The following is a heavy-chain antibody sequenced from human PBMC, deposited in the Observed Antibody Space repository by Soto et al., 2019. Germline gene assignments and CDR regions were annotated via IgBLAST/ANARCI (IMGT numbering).Heavy chain of an antibody. D-gene: IGHD3-3*01. Sequence: QVQLVESGGGVVQPGRSLRLSCAASGFTFSSYAMHWVRQAPGKGLEWVAVISYDGSNKYYADSVKGRVTISRDNSKNTLYLQMNSLRAEDTAVYYCARDGERVLRFLEWLSAPGDYWGQGTLVTVSS. V-gene: IGHV3-30-3*01. J-gene: IGHJ4*02. CDR1: GFTFSSYA. CDR2: ISYDGSNK. CDR3: ARDGERVLRFLEWLSAPGDY.